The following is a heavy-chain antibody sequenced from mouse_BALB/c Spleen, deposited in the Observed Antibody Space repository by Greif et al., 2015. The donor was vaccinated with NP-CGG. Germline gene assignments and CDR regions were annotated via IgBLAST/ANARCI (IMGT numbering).Heavy chain of an antibody. D-gene: IGHD1-1*02. CDR3: ARHYAHYAMDY. V-gene: IGHV2-6-7*01. CDR1: GFSLTGYG. J-gene: IGHJ4*01. CDR2: IWGDGST. Sequence: VQLQQSGPGLVAPSQSLSITCTVSGFSLTGYGVNWVRQPPGKGLEWLGMIWGDGSTDYNSALKPRLSISKDNSKSQVFLKMNSPQTDDTARYYCARHYAHYAMDYWGQGTSVTVSS.